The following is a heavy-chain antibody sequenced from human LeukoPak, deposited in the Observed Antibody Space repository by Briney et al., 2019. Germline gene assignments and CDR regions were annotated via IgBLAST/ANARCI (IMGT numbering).Heavy chain of an antibody. CDR1: GFTFSRYY. CDR2: ISTSSSYI. V-gene: IGHV3-21*01. J-gene: IGHJ4*02. Sequence: GGSLRLSCAASGFTFSRYYMSWVRQAPGKGLEWVSSISTSSSYIYYADSVKGRFTISRDNAKNSLYLQMNSLRAEDTAVYYCARGRGYSGYDSLDYWGQGTLVTVSS. CDR3: ARGRGYSGYDSLDY. D-gene: IGHD5-12*01.